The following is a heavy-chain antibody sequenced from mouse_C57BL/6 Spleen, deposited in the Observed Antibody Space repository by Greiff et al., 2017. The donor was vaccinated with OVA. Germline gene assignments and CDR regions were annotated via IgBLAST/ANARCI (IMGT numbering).Heavy chain of an antibody. CDR1: GYTFTSYW. V-gene: IGHV1-50*01. J-gene: IGHJ4*01. Sequence: QVQLQQPGAELVKPGASVKLSCKASGYTFTSYWMQWVKQRPGQCLEWIGEIDPSDSYTNYNQKFKGKATLTVDTSSSTAYMQLSSLTSEDAAVYYCARDGSGWAMDYWGQGTSVTVSS. D-gene: IGHD3-2*02. CDR3: ARDGSGWAMDY. CDR2: IDPSDSYT.